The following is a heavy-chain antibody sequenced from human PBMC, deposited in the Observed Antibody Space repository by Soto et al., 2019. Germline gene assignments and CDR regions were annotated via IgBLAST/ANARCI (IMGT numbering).Heavy chain of an antibody. CDR2: IRDSGST. D-gene: IGHD2-8*01. Sequence: QVQLQESGPGLVKPSQTLSVTCTVSGGSVSSDDYSWSWIRQHPGKGLEWIGYIRDSGSTYYNPSLEGRVTRSVDTAKNPFSLRLRSVTAADTAVYYCARAMANSFDYWGQGTLVTASS. CDR3: ARAMANSFDY. V-gene: IGHV4-31*03. CDR1: GGSVSSDDYS. J-gene: IGHJ4*02.